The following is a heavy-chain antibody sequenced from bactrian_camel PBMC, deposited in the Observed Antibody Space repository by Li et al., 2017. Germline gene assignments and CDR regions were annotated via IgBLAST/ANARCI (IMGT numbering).Heavy chain of an antibody. Sequence: QVQLVESGGGSVQAGGSLRLSCLVPGYTYSQFTYSKYSVGWFRQPPGKEREGVASIDNDGNAAYKDAVKGRFTISKDKNTPYLQMNSLKPEDTGTYYCAADLSEVAATYCDGGPHMTFYGMDYWGRGTQVTVS. D-gene: IGHD1*01. J-gene: IGHJ7*01. CDR1: GYTYSQFTYSKYS. CDR2: IDNDGNAA. V-gene: IGHV3S6*01.